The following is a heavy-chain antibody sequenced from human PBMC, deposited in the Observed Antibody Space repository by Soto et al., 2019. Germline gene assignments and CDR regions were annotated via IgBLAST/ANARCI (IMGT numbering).Heavy chain of an antibody. Sequence: GGSLRLSCAASGFTFSSYAMSWVRQAPGKGLEWVSAISGSGGSTYYADSVKGRFTISRDNSKNTLYLQMNSLRAEDTAVYYCAKALHRFHDYRKGRGHYGMDVWGQGTTVTVSS. CDR2: ISGSGGST. D-gene: IGHD4-4*01. V-gene: IGHV3-23*01. CDR1: GFTFSSYA. CDR3: AKALHRFHDYRKGRGHYGMDV. J-gene: IGHJ6*02.